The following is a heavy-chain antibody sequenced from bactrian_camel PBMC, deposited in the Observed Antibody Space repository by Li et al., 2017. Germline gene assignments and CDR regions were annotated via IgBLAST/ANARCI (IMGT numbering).Heavy chain of an antibody. CDR2: IDSRGTT. Sequence: HVQLVESGGRSVQAGGSLTLSCAASGLVYPFWSMAWFRQAPGKEREGVARIDSRGTTEYLDSVKGRFTASRDNAENTVTLQMNSLKPEDSAVYYCAADLGAWCGNGWYLRDKYNCWGQGTQVTVS. D-gene: IGHD6*01. CDR3: AADLGAWCGNGWYLRDKYNC. J-gene: IGHJ4*01. CDR1: GLVYPFWS. V-gene: IGHV3S61*01.